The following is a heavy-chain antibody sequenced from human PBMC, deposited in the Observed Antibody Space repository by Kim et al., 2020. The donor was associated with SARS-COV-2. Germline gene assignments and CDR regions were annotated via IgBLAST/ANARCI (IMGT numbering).Heavy chain of an antibody. CDR1: GGPFSNYF. CDR2: VNPSGTT. Sequence: SETLSLTCDVSGGPFSNYFWSWIRQPPGKGLEWIGEVNPSGTTDYNPSLKSRVIMSADTSKNQVSLKLTSLTAADTAVYYCARGWAYFEYWGQGTLVTVS. V-gene: IGHV4-34*01. D-gene: IGHD7-27*01. J-gene: IGHJ4*02. CDR3: ARGWAYFEY.